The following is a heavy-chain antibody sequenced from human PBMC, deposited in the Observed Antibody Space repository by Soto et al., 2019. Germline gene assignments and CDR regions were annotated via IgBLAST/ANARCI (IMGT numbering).Heavy chain of an antibody. CDR3: VRDGTKNLRDRFDP. V-gene: IGHV4-61*02. CDR1: GVSISDSGYY. D-gene: IGHD1-1*01. Sequence: SETLSLTCSVSGVSISDSGYYWSWIRQPPGKGLEWIGRIYATGSTDYNPSLKSRITMSVDMSKKQFSLTLRSVTAADTAIYYCVRDGTKNLRDRFDPWGRGILVTVSS. CDR2: IYATGST. J-gene: IGHJ5*02.